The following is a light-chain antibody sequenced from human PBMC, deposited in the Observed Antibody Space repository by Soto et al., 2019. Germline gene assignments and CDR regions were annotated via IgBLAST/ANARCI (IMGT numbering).Light chain of an antibody. V-gene: IGKV3-11*01. CDR3: QQRSNWST. Sequence: DIVLTQSPSPLSFSPGASAILSCSASQSVSSHLAWYQQKPGQAPRLLIYDASNRATGIPARFSGSGSGTDFTLTISSLEPEDFAVYYCQQRSNWSTFGQGTRLEI. J-gene: IGKJ5*01. CDR1: QSVSSH. CDR2: DAS.